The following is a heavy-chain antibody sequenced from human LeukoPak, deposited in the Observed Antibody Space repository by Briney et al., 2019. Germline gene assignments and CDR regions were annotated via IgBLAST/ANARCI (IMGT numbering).Heavy chain of an antibody. CDR1: GFTFGPHW. CDR3: AKGGLLWFGEYLPPPDNWFDP. Sequence: GGSLRLSCAASGFTFGPHWMTWVRQAPGKGLEWVSAISGSGGSTYYADSVKGRFTISRDNSKNTLYLQMNSLRAEDTAVYYCAKGGLLWFGEYLPPPDNWFDPWGQGTLVTVSS. J-gene: IGHJ5*02. V-gene: IGHV3-23*01. CDR2: ISGSGGST. D-gene: IGHD3-10*01.